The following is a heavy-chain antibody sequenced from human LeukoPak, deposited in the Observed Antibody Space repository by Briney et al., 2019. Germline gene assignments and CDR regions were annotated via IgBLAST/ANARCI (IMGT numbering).Heavy chain of an antibody. J-gene: IGHJ4*02. CDR1: GSSFNGEA. V-gene: IGHV3-30-3*01. CDR2: ISNDGSKK. CDR3: ARDKTGGWYATFDY. D-gene: IGHD6-19*01. Sequence: GGSLRLSCAASGSSFNGEAMHWVRQAPGKGLEWVAVISNDGSKKQYADSVKGRFTISRDNFKKTLYLQMNSLRPEDTAVYYCARDKTGGWYATFDYWGQGTLVTVSS.